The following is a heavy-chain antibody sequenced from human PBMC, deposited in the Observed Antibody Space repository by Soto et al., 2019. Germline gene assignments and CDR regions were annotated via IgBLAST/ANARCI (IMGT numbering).Heavy chain of an antibody. D-gene: IGHD3-22*01. CDR1: VGSISSGGYS. J-gene: IGHJ4*02. CDR3: ARAVYYYDSSGYYRYFDY. CDR2: IYHSGST. V-gene: IGHV4-30-2*01. Sequence: SEKLCITCAFSVGSISSGGYSLSWIRQPRGKGLEWIGYIYHSGSTYYNPSLKSRVTISVDRSKNQFSLKLSSVTAADTAVYYCARAVYYYDSSGYYRYFDYWGQGTMVTVSS.